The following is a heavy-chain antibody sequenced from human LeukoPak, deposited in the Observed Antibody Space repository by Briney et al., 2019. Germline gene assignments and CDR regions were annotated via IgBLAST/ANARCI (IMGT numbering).Heavy chain of an antibody. J-gene: IGHJ4*02. CDR3: ARRQGCSSTSCPPDY. D-gene: IGHD2-2*01. V-gene: IGHV5-51*01. CDR2: IYPGDSDT. CDR1: GYSFTTYW. Sequence: GESMKISCRGSGYSFTTYWIGWVRQMPGKGLEWMGIIYPGDSDTRYTPSFQGQVTMSADKSINTAYLQWSSLKASDTAIYYCARRQGCSSTSCPPDYWGQGTLVTVSP.